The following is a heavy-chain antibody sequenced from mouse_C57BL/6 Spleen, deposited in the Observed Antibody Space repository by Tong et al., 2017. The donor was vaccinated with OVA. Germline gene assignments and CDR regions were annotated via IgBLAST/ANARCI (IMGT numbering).Heavy chain of an antibody. J-gene: IGHJ2*01. CDR1: GYTFTDYN. V-gene: IGHV1-22*01. CDR3: ARSWGITTAPYYFDY. CDR2: INPNNGGT. Sequence: EVQLQESGPELVKPGASVKMSCKASGYTFTDYNMHWVKQSHGKSLEWIGYINPNNGGTSYNQKFKGKATLTVNKSSSTAYMELRSLTSEDSAVYYCARSWGITTAPYYFDYWGQGTTLTVSS. D-gene: IGHD1-1*01.